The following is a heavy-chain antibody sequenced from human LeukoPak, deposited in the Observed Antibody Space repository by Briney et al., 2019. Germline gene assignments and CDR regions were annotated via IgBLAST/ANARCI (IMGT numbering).Heavy chain of an antibody. CDR2: INHSGST. D-gene: IGHD5-18*01. CDR1: GGSFSGYY. CDR3: ATTVYTAMAAHDAVDI. Sequence: SETLSLTCAVYGGSFSGYYWSWIRQPPGKGLEWIGEINHSGSTNYNPSLKSRVTISVDTSKNQFSLKLSSVTAADTAVYYCATTVYTAMAAHDAVDIWGQGTMVTVSS. V-gene: IGHV4-34*01. J-gene: IGHJ3*02.